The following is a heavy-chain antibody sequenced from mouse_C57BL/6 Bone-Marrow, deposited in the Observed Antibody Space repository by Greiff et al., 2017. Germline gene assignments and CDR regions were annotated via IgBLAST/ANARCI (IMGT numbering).Heavy chain of an antibody. D-gene: IGHD1-1*01. CDR2: ISSGGSYT. J-gene: IGHJ4*01. CDR1: GFTFSSYG. CDR3: ARSLLLRHYYAMDY. V-gene: IGHV5-6*01. Sequence: EVHLVESGGDLVKPGGSLKLSCAASGFTFSSYGMSWVRQTPDKRLEWVATISSGGSYTYYPDSVKGRFTISRDNAKNTLYLQMSSLKSEDTAMYYCARSLLLRHYYAMDYWGQGTSVTVSS.